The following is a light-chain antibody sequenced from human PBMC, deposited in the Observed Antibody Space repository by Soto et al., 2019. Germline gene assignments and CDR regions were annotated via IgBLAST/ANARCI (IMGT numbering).Light chain of an antibody. V-gene: IGKV1-5*03. CDR3: QQYNSYPLT. CDR1: QSISSW. J-gene: IGKJ4*01. Sequence: DIQMTQSPSTLSASVGDRVTIPCRASQSISSWLAWYQQKPGQAPKLLIYKASSLESGVPSRFSGSGSGTEFTLTISSLQPDDFATYYCQQYNSYPLTFGGGTKVDNK. CDR2: KAS.